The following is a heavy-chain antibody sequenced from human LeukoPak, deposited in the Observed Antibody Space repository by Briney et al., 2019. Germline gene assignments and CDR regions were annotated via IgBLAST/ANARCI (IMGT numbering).Heavy chain of an antibody. CDR1: GFTVSSNY. CDR3: ARASGFGELFDY. D-gene: IGHD3-10*01. Sequence: GGSLRLSCAASGFTVSSNYMSWVRQAPGKGLEWVAVLYSGGSTYYADSVKGRFTISRANSKNTLYLQVNSLRAEHTAVYYCARASGFGELFDYWGQGTLVTVSS. J-gene: IGHJ4*02. V-gene: IGHV3-53*01. CDR2: LYSGGST.